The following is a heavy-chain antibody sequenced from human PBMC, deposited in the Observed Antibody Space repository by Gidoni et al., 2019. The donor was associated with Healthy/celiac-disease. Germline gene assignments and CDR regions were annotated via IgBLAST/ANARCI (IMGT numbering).Heavy chain of an antibody. D-gene: IGHD3-10*01. CDR1: GFTFSGSA. J-gene: IGHJ6*02. CDR3: TRHIGFGEANGMDV. V-gene: IGHV3-73*01. CDR2: IRSKANSDAT. Sequence: EVQLVESGGGLVQPGGSLKLSCAASGFTFSGSAMHWVRQASGKGLEWVGRIRSKANSDATAYAASVKGRFTISRDDSKNTAYLQMNSLKTEDTAVYYCTRHIGFGEANGMDVWGQGTTVTVSS.